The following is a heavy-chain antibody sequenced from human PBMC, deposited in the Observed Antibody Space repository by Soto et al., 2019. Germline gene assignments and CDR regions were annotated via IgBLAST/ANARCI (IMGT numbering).Heavy chain of an antibody. D-gene: IGHD3-22*01. Sequence: GASVKVSCKASGGTFSSYAISWVRQAPGQGLEWMRGIIPIFGTANYAQKFQGRVTITADESTSTAYMELSSLRSEDTAVYYCASKEGGHYYDSSGYYDPGYYYYGMDVWGQGTTVTVSS. V-gene: IGHV1-69*13. J-gene: IGHJ6*02. CDR3: ASKEGGHYYDSSGYYDPGYYYYGMDV. CDR2: IIPIFGTA. CDR1: GGTFSSYA.